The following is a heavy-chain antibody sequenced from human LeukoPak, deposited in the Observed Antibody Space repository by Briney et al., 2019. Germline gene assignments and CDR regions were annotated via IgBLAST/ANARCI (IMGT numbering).Heavy chain of an antibody. D-gene: IGHD6-19*01. J-gene: IGHJ4*02. Sequence: SETLSLTCTVSGASISSGSYYWNWIRQPAGKGLEWIGRIFASGSTNYNPSLKSRVTISLDTSKNQLSLKLSSVTAADTAVYYCARDRGIAVAGGTSEYWGQGTLVTVSS. CDR2: IFASGST. V-gene: IGHV4-61*02. CDR3: ARDRGIAVAGGTSEY. CDR1: GASISSGSYY.